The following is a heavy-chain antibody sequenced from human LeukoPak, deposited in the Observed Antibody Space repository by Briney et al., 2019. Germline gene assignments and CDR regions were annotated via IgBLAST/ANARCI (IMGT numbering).Heavy chain of an antibody. D-gene: IGHD7-27*01. V-gene: IGHV3-48*02. CDR3: ARDHNWGFDY. Sequence: QAGGSLRLSCAASGFIFSSYAMNWVRQAPGKGLEWVSYISRTCSIFYSDSVRGRFTVSRDNAKNSLYLQMNSLRDEDTAVYYCARDHNWGFDYWGQGTLVAVSS. J-gene: IGHJ4*02. CDR1: GFIFSSYA. CDR2: ISRTCSI.